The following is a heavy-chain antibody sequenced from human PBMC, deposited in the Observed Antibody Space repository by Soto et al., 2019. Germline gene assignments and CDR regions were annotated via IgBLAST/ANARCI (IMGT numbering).Heavy chain of an antibody. V-gene: IGHV4-39*01. Sequence: SETLSVTRTVSDGSISSSSYYWCWIRQPPGKGLEWIGSIYYSGSTYYNPSLKSRVTISVDTSKNQFSLKLSSVTAADTAVYYCARHRTDYDFWSGYYTDPYCYYGMDVWGQGTTVTVSS. CDR1: DGSISSSSYY. J-gene: IGHJ6*02. CDR3: ARHRTDYDFWSGYYTDPYCYYGMDV. D-gene: IGHD3-3*01. CDR2: IYYSGST.